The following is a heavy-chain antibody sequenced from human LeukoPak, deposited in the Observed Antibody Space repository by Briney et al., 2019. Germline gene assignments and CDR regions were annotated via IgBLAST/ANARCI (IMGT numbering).Heavy chain of an antibody. J-gene: IGHJ4*02. CDR1: GFTFSSYA. V-gene: IGHV3-64*01. D-gene: IGHD3-22*01. Sequence: PGGSLRLSCAASGFTFSSYAMHWVRQAPGKGLEYVSAISSNGGSTYYANSVKGRFTISRDNSKNTLYLQMGSLRAEDMAVYYCARDLLQTYYYDSSAPGYWGQGTLVTVSS. CDR3: ARDLLQTYYYDSSAPGY. CDR2: ISSNGGST.